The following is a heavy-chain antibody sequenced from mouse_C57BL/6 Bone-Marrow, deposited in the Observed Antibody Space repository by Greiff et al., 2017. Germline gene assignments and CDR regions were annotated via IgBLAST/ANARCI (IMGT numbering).Heavy chain of an antibody. CDR2: IYPGDGDT. Sequence: VKLQESGPELVKPGASVKISCKASGYAFSSSWMNWVKQRPGKGLEWIGRIYPGDGDTNYNGKFKGKATLTADKSPSTAYMQLSSLTSEDSAVYFCARASMDYWGQGTSVTVSS. CDR3: ARASMDY. V-gene: IGHV1-82*01. J-gene: IGHJ4*01. CDR1: GYAFSSSW.